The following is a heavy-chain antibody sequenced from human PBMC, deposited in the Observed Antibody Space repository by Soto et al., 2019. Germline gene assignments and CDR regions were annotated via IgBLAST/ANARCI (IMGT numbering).Heavy chain of an antibody. V-gene: IGHV4-31*03. J-gene: IGHJ6*02. CDR1: GGSISSGGYY. CDR2: IYYSGST. D-gene: IGHD6-13*01. Sequence: PSETLSLTCTVYGGSISSGGYYWSWIRQHPXKGLEWIGYIYYSGSTYYNPSLKSRVTISVDTSKNQFSLKLSSVTAADTAVYYCARDRVVSSSLSYGMDVWGQGTTVTVSS. CDR3: ARDRVVSSSLSYGMDV.